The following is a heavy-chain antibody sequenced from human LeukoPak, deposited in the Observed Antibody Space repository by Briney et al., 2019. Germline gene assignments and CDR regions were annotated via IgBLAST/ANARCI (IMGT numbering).Heavy chain of an antibody. CDR1: GYTFTSYY. Sequence: RASVKVSCKASGYTFTSYYMHWERQAPGQGLEWMGIINPSGGSTSYAQKFQGRVTMTRDTSTSTVYMELSSLRSEDTSVYYCARRGIAVPAIVDYWGQGTLVTVSS. CDR2: INPSGGST. D-gene: IGHD6-19*01. CDR3: ARRGIAVPAIVDY. J-gene: IGHJ4*02. V-gene: IGHV1-46*01.